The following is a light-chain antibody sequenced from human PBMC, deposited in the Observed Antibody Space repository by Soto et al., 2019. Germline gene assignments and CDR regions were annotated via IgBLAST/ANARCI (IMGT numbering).Light chain of an antibody. CDR2: GAS. CDR3: QQYGSSLFT. V-gene: IGKV3-20*01. J-gene: IGKJ3*01. CDR1: QTVTSSY. Sequence: EIGLTQSPGTLSLSPGERATLSCRTSQTVTSSYLAWYQQRKGQAPRLLIYGASLRATGVPDRFSGSGSGTDFTLTISRLEPEDFAVYYCQQYGSSLFTFGPGTTVDIK.